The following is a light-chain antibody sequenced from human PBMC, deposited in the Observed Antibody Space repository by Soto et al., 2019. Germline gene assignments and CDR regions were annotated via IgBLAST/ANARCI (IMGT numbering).Light chain of an antibody. V-gene: IGLV2-14*03. J-gene: IGLJ1*01. Sequence: QSALTQPASVSGSPGQSITISCTGTSSDVGCYNYFSWYQHHPGKAPKLMIFDVSNRPSGVSNRFSGSKSGNTASLTISGLQPEDEADYYCSSYTTSNTRQIVFGTGTKLTVL. CDR2: DVS. CDR3: SSYTTSNTRQIV. CDR1: SSDVGCYNY.